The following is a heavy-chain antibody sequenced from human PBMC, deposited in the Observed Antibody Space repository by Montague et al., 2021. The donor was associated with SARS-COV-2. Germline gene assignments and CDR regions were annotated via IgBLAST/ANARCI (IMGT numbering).Heavy chain of an antibody. Sequence: TLSLTCTVSGGSISSGGYYWSWIRQHPGKGLEWIGYIYYSGSTNYNPSLKSRLTISVDTSKNQFFLKLSSMTAADTAVYYCARGEGVMVYVYGMDVWGQGTTVTVSS. CDR3: ARGEGVMVYVYGMDV. CDR1: GGSISSGGYY. D-gene: IGHD2-8*01. J-gene: IGHJ6*02. CDR2: IYYSGST. V-gene: IGHV4-31*03.